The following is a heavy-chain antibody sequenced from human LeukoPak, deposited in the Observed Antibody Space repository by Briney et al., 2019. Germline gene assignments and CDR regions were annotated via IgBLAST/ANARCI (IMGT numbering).Heavy chain of an antibody. V-gene: IGHV3-48*01. D-gene: IGHD6-13*01. CDR1: GFTVSSNS. Sequence: QPGGSLRLSCTVSGFTVSSNSMSWVRQAPGKGLEWVSYISSSSSTIYYADSVKGRFTISRDNAKNSLYLQMNSLRAEDTAVYYCARDRALGDRIAAAGVFDYWGQGTLVTVSS. CDR2: ISSSSSTI. CDR3: ARDRALGDRIAAAGVFDY. J-gene: IGHJ4*02.